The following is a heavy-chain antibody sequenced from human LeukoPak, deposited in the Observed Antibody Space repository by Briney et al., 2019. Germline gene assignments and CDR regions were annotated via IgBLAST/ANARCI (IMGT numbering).Heavy chain of an antibody. J-gene: IGHJ3*02. CDR3: ARDLITYYYDSSGSHDAFDI. Sequence: GGSLRLSCAASGFTFSSYEMNWVRQAPGKGLEWVSYISSSGSTIYYADSVKGRFTISRDNSKNTLYLQMNSLRAEDTAMYYCARDLITYYYDSSGSHDAFDIWGQGTMVTVSS. CDR1: GFTFSSYE. D-gene: IGHD3-22*01. CDR2: ISSSGSTI. V-gene: IGHV3-48*03.